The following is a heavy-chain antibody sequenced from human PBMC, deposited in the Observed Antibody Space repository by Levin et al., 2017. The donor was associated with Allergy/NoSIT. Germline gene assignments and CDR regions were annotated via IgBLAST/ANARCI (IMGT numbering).Heavy chain of an antibody. CDR2: INQGGSER. V-gene: IGHV3-7*01. D-gene: IGHD3-22*01. CDR1: GFTFSSFY. J-gene: IGHJ6*02. Sequence: GGSLRLSCAASGFTFSSFYMSWVRQAPGKGLEWVANINQGGSERYYVDSVKGRFTISRDNAKSSLYLQMNSLRAEDSAVYYCAREEGLGYYYGMDVWGQGTTVTVSS. CDR3: AREEGLGYYYGMDV.